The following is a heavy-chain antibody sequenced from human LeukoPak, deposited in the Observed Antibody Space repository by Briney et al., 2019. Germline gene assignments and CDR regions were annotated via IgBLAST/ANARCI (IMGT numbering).Heavy chain of an antibody. J-gene: IGHJ5*02. CDR2: IYYSGST. CDR1: GGSISSYY. Sequence: SETLSLTCTVSGGSISSYYWIWLRQPPGKGLEWIGYIYYSGSTNYNPSLKSRVTISVDTSKNQFSLKLSSVTAADTAVYYCARGTTTVTTANWFDPWGQGTLVTVSS. V-gene: IGHV4-59*01. CDR3: ARGTTTVTTANWFDP. D-gene: IGHD4-17*01.